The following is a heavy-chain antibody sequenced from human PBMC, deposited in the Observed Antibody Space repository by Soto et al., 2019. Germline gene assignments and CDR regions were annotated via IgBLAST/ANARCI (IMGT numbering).Heavy chain of an antibody. V-gene: IGHV3-30-3*01. Sequence: RLSYAASGFTFSSYARHWIRKAPGKGLEWVALISYDGSDKDYADSVKGRFTISRDNSRNTLFLQMNSLRAEDTAVYYCARDYYKYYDSSGYYRSPAYWGQGTLVTVSS. CDR2: ISYDGSDK. CDR3: ARDYYKYYDSSGYYRSPAY. J-gene: IGHJ4*02. CDR1: GFTFSSYA. D-gene: IGHD3-22*01.